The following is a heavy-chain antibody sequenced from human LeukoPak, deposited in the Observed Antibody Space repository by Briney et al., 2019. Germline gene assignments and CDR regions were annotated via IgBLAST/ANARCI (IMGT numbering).Heavy chain of an antibody. D-gene: IGHD3-9*01. Sequence: GASVKVSCKASGYTFTGYYMHWVRQAPGQGLEWMGRINPNSGGTNYAQKFQGRVTMTRDTSISTAYMELSRLRSDDTAVYYCARGARYSRHNWFEPWGQGTLVTVSS. J-gene: IGHJ5*02. V-gene: IGHV1-2*06. CDR2: INPNSGGT. CDR3: ARGARYSRHNWFEP. CDR1: GYTFTGYY.